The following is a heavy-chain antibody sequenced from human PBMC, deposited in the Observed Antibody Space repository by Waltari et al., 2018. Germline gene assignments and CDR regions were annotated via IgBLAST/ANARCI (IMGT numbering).Heavy chain of an antibody. D-gene: IGHD6-13*01. Sequence: EVQLVESGGGLVQPGRSLRLSCAASGFTFDDYAMHWVRQAPGKGLEWVSGISWNSGSIGYGDSVKGRFTISRDNAKNSLYLQMNSLRAEDTALYYCAAYSSSSEGDWFDPWGQGTLVTVSS. V-gene: IGHV3-9*01. CDR1: GFTFDDYA. CDR2: ISWNSGSI. J-gene: IGHJ5*02. CDR3: AAYSSSSEGDWFDP.